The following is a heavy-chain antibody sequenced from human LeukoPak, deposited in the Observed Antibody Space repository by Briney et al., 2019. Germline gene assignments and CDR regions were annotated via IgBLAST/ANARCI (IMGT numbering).Heavy chain of an antibody. CDR1: GGSISSYY. D-gene: IGHD5-12*01. Sequence: PSETLSLTCTVSGGSISSYYWSWIRQPPGKGLEWIGYIYYSGSTNYNPSLKSRVTISVDTSKNQFSLKLSSVGAADTAVYYCAREYSAYDSGYYYYTMDVWGQGTTVTVSS. J-gene: IGHJ6*02. CDR3: AREYSAYDSGYYYYTMDV. V-gene: IGHV4-59*01. CDR2: IYYSGST.